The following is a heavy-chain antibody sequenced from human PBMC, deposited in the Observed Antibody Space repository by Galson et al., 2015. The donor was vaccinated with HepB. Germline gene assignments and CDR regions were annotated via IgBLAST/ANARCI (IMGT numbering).Heavy chain of an antibody. CDR3: ARVYGDDDYYYYGMDV. J-gene: IGHJ6*02. V-gene: IGHV3-48*03. D-gene: IGHD4-17*01. CDR1: GFTFSSYE. Sequence: SLRLSCAASGFTFSSYEMNWVRQAPGKGLEWVSYISSSGSTIYYADSVKGRFTISRDNAKNSLYLQMNSLRAEDTAVYYCARVYGDDDYYYYGMDVWGQGTTVTVSS. CDR2: ISSSGSTI.